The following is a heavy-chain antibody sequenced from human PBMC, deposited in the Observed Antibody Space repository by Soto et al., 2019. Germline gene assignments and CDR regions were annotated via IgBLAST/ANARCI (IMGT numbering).Heavy chain of an antibody. CDR3: ARALGYSGYAGMDL. Sequence: QVQLVQSGGEVKKPGASVKVSCKASGYTFTIYGINWVRQAPGQGLEWMGWISPDNGNTNYAQKLQGRVTMTTDTSTNTAYMELRSLRSDDTAVYYCARALGYSGYAGMDLWGQGTTVTVSS. V-gene: IGHV1-18*01. J-gene: IGHJ6*02. CDR1: GYTFTIYG. CDR2: ISPDNGNT. D-gene: IGHD5-12*01.